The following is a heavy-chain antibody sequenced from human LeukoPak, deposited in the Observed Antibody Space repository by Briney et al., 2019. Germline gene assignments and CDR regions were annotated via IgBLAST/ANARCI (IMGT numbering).Heavy chain of an antibody. CDR3: TRFPKSDSSGYYIH. CDR2: ISAYNGNT. Sequence: ASVKVSCKSSGYTVTSYGISWVRQAPGHGLEYMGWISAYNGNTNYAQKLQGRVTMTTDTSTSTAYMELRSLRSDDTAVYYCTRFPKSDSSGYYIHWGQGTLVTVSS. V-gene: IGHV1-18*01. D-gene: IGHD3-22*01. J-gene: IGHJ4*02. CDR1: GYTVTSYG.